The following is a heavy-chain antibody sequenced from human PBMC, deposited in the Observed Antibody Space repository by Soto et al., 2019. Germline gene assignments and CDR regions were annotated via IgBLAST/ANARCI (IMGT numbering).Heavy chain of an antibody. CDR1: GFTFSSYA. D-gene: IGHD4-17*01. CDR2: ISYDGSNK. V-gene: IGHV3-30-3*02. CDR3: AKTVCGDYCVCGFDY. J-gene: IGHJ4*02. Sequence: GGSLRLSCAASGFTFSSYAMHWVRQAPGKGLEWVAVISYDGSNKYYTDSVKGRFTISRDNSKNTLYLQMNSLRAEDTAVYYCAKTVCGDYCVCGFDYWGQGTLVPVPS.